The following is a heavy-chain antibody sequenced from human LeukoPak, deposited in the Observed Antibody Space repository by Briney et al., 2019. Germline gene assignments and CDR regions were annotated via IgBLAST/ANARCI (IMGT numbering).Heavy chain of an antibody. CDR1: GGSFSGYY. V-gene: IGHV4-34*01. CDR2: INHSGST. J-gene: IGHJ4*02. D-gene: IGHD3-10*01. Sequence: SETLSLTCAVYGGSFSGYYWSWIRQPPGKGLEWIGEINHSGSTNYNPSLKSRVTISVDTSKNQFSLKLSSVTAADTAAYYCARGRGSMVRGVTDYWGQGTLVTVSS. CDR3: ARGRGSMVRGVTDY.